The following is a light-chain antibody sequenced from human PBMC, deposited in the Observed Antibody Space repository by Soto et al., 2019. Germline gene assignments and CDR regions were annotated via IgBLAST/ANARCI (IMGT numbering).Light chain of an antibody. CDR1: SSDVGGYNF. V-gene: IGLV2-14*03. CDR2: DVD. Sequence: QPVLTQPASVSGSPGQSITISCTGTSSDVGGYNFVSWYQQHPGKAPRLMIFDVDNRPSGVSTRFSGSKSGNTASLTISGLQAEDDADYYCCSYSGSSTIVVFGGGTKVTVL. J-gene: IGLJ2*01. CDR3: CSYSGSSTIVV.